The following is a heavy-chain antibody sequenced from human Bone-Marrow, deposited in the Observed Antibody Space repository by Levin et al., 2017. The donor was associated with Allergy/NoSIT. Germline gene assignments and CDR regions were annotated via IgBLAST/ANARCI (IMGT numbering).Heavy chain of an antibody. CDR3: ARDGSRRAAAGTAEYFQH. D-gene: IGHD6-13*01. CDR2: IYSGGST. Sequence: LSLTCAASGFTVSSNYMSWVRQAPGKGLEWVSVIYSGGSTYYADSVKGRFTISRDNSKNTLYLQMNSLRAEDTAVYYCARDGSRRAAAGTAEYFQHWGQGTLVTVSS. V-gene: IGHV3-53*01. CDR1: GFTVSSNY. J-gene: IGHJ1*01.